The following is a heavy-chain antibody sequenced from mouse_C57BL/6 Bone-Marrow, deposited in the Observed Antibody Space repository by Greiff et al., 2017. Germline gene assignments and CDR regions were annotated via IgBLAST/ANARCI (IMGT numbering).Heavy chain of an antibody. CDR2: ISYDGSN. CDR3: ARGFYYGSGVDY. D-gene: IGHD1-1*01. Sequence: EVQLQQSGPGLVKPSQSLSLTCSVTGYSITSGYYWNWIRQFPGNKLEWMGYISYDGSNNYNPSLKNRISITRDTSKNQFSLKLNSVTTEDTATYYCARGFYYGSGVDYWGQGTTLTVSS. V-gene: IGHV3-6*01. J-gene: IGHJ2*01. CDR1: GYSITSGYY.